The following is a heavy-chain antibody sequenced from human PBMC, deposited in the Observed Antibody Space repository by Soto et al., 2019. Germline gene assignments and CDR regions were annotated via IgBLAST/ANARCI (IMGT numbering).Heavy chain of an antibody. CDR1: GFTSNNYW. Sequence: EVQLVESGGGLVQPGESLRLSCAVFGFTSNNYWMSWVRQAPGKGLEWLASIREGGSQQFYEASVKGRFTISRDTAKHSLFLQMNNLRAEGTAVYHCLRVSNRQSDYWGPGTLVSVS. CDR2: IREGGSQQ. J-gene: IGHJ4*02. CDR3: LRVSNRQSDY. V-gene: IGHV3-7*05. D-gene: IGHD2-8*01.